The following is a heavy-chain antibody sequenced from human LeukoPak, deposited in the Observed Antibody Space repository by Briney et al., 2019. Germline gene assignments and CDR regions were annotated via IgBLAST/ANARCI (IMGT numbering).Heavy chain of an antibody. CDR3: AKSRARREGNTGSIDY. V-gene: IGHV3-23*01. J-gene: IGHJ4*02. D-gene: IGHD2-8*02. CDR2: ISGSGDIT. Sequence: PGGSLRLSCAASGSTFSSFAMGWVRQAPGQGLEWVSAISGSGDITYYADSAKGRFTISRDNSKNTLYVQMNSLRAEDTALYYCAKSRARREGNTGSIDYWGQGTLVTVSS. CDR1: GSTFSSFA.